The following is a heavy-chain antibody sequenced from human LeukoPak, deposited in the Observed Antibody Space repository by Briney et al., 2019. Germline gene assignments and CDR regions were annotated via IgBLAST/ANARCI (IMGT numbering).Heavy chain of an antibody. J-gene: IGHJ3*02. CDR1: GGSIRNTGYY. CDR2: IYHSGTT. Sequence: SQTLSLTCTVSGGSIRNTGYYWTWIRQPPGKGLEWIGFIYHSGTTSSNPSLKSRVSMSVDTSKNQFSLNLTSVTAADTAVYYCASHPGGIVGATDAFDIWGQGTMVTVSS. D-gene: IGHD1-26*01. CDR3: ASHPGGIVGATDAFDI. V-gene: IGHV4-30-2*01.